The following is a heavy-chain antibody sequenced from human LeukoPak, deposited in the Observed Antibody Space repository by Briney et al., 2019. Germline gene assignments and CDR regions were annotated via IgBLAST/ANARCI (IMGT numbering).Heavy chain of an antibody. Sequence: PGGSLRLSCVASGFSFRSNGMNWVRQAPGKGLEGVAVIWYDGSKKFSADSVKGRFTISRDNFKTMMYLQMSSLRAEDTAVYYCARLSGSHFDYWGEGTLVTVSS. CDR3: ARLSGSHFDY. CDR1: GFSFRSNG. CDR2: IWYDGSKK. D-gene: IGHD1-26*01. V-gene: IGHV3-33*01. J-gene: IGHJ4*02.